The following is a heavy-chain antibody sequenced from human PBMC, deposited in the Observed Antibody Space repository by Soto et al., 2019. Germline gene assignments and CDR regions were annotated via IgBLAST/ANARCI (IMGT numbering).Heavy chain of an antibody. CDR1: GFTVSSNY. Sequence: PGGSLRLSCAASGFTVSSNYMSWVRQAPGKGLEWVSLIYSDGSTYYADSVKGRFTISRDTSKNTLYLQMNSLRAEDTAMYYCARVKPGIAAAGTYDYWGQGTLVTVS. CDR3: ARVKPGIAAAGTYDY. CDR2: IYSDGST. D-gene: IGHD6-13*01. J-gene: IGHJ4*02. V-gene: IGHV3-53*01.